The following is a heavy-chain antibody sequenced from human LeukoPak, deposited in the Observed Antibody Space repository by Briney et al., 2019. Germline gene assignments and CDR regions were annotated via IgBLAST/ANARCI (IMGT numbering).Heavy chain of an antibody. CDR3: ARVLYSSSRASGLDYYYYYYMDV. Sequence: ASVKVSCKASGGTFSSYAISWVRQAPGQGLEWMGGIIPMFGTANYAQKFQGRVTITADKSTSTAYMEVSSLRSEDTAVYYCARVLYSSSRASGLDYYYYYYMDVWGKGTTVTVSS. J-gene: IGHJ6*03. V-gene: IGHV1-69*06. CDR1: GGTFSSYA. D-gene: IGHD6-13*01. CDR2: IIPMFGTA.